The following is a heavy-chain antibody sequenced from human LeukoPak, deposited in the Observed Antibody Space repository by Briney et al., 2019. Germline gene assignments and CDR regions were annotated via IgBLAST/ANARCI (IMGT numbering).Heavy chain of an antibody. V-gene: IGHV4-34*01. CDR3: ARSRGWLQSHPLGY. CDR2: IHHSGNT. Sequence: SETLSLTCAVYGGSFSGYYWSWIRQPPGKGLEWIGEIHHSGNTNYNPSLKSRVTISVDTSKNQFSLKLSSVTAADTAVYYCARSRGWLQSHPLGYWGQGTLVTVSS. J-gene: IGHJ4*02. CDR1: GGSFSGYY. D-gene: IGHD5-24*01.